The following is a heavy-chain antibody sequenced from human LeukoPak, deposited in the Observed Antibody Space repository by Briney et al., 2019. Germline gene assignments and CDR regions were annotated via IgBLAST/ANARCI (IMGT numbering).Heavy chain of an antibody. CDR2: IYYSGST. CDR1: GGSISSSSYY. CDR3: ARQHYDILTGYYRYFDY. V-gene: IGHV4-39*07. J-gene: IGHJ4*02. D-gene: IGHD3-9*01. Sequence: SETLSLTCTVSGGSISSSSYYWGWIRQPPGEGLEWIGSIYYSGSTYYNPSLKSRVTISVDTSKNQFSLKLSSVTAADTAVYYCARQHYDILTGYYRYFDYWGQGTLVTVSS.